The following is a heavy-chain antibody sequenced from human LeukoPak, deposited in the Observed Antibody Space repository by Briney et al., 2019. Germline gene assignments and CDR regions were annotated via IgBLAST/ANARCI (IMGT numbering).Heavy chain of an antibody. CDR2: IPYDGSNR. V-gene: IGHV3-30*03. J-gene: IGHJ4*02. D-gene: IGHD6-13*01. CDR1: GFTFSSHG. Sequence: GGTLRLSCAASGFTFSSHGMHWVRQAPGKGLEWVASIPYDGSNRHYADSVKGRVTISRDNSKNTLYLQMNSLRTEDTAVYFCARDMGRAWYGQPDYWGQGTLVTVSS. CDR3: ARDMGRAWYGQPDY.